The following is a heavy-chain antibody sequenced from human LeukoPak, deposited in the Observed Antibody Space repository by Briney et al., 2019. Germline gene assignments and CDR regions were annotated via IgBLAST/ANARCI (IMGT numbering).Heavy chain of an antibody. CDR3: ARDLTGYSSGWYIKYYFDY. J-gene: IGHJ4*02. Sequence: GASVKVSCKASGYTFTDHYMHWVRQAPGLGLEWMGWINPNGGGTNYAQKFRGRVTMTRDTSISTVYMELSRLRSDDTAVYYCARDLTGYSSGWYIKYYFDYWGQGTLVTASS. CDR1: GYTFTDHY. D-gene: IGHD6-19*01. CDR2: INPNGGGT. V-gene: IGHV1-2*02.